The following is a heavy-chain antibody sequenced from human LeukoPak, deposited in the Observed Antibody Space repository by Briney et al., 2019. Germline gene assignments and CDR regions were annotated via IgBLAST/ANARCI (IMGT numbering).Heavy chain of an antibody. Sequence: ASVKVSCKVSGYTLTELSMHWVRQAPGKGLEWMGGFDPEDGGTIYAQKFQGRVTMTEDTSTDTAYMELSSLRSEDTAVYYCATDSSSSMGTFQHWGQGTLVTVSS. CDR1: GYTLTELS. J-gene: IGHJ1*01. D-gene: IGHD6-13*01. CDR2: FDPEDGGT. CDR3: ATDSSSSMGTFQH. V-gene: IGHV1-24*01.